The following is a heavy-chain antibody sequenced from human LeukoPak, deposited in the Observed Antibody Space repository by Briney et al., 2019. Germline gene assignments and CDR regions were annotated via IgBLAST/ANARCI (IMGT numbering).Heavy chain of an antibody. CDR3: AKDTGYSSSSGGPVSMDV. D-gene: IGHD6-6*01. Sequence: GRSLRLSCAASGFTLDYYAMHWVRQAPRKGLEWVSGIRWNSGSIGYADSVKGRFTIARDNAKNSLYLQMNSLRAEDTALYYCAKDTGYSSSSGGPVSMDVWGQGTTVTVSS. V-gene: IGHV3-9*01. CDR2: IRWNSGSI. J-gene: IGHJ6*02. CDR1: GFTLDYYA.